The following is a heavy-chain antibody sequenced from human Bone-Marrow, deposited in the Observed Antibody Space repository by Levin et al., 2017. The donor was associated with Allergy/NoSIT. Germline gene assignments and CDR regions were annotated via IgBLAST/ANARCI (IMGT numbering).Heavy chain of an antibody. J-gene: IGHJ5*02. CDR2: IYPGDSDT. Sequence: ASVKVSCKGSGYSFTSYWIGWVRQMPGKGLEWMGIIYPGDSDTRYSPSFQGQVTISADKSISTAYLQWSSLKASDTAMYYCATSMVRGVSLVWFDPWGQGTLVTVSS. CDR1: GYSFTSYW. V-gene: IGHV5-51*01. CDR3: ATSMVRGVSLVWFDP. D-gene: IGHD3-10*01.